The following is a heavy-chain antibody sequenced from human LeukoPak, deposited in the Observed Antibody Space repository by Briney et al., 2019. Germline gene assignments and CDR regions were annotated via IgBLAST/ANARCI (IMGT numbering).Heavy chain of an antibody. Sequence: ASVKVSCKASGYTFTSYYMHWVRQAPGQGLEWMGIINPSGGSTSYAQKFQGRVTMTRDTSTSTVYMELSSLRSEDTAVYYCAGGSGSSYYYYGMDVWGQGTTVTVSS. J-gene: IGHJ6*02. CDR3: AGGSGSSYYYYGMDV. V-gene: IGHV1-46*03. CDR1: GYTFTSYY. CDR2: INPSGGST. D-gene: IGHD3-10*01.